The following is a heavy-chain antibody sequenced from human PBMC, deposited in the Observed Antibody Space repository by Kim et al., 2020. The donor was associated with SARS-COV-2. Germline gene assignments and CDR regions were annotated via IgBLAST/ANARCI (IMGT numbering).Heavy chain of an antibody. CDR3: ATGKQQLAFFDYYYGMDV. CDR2: ISYDGSNK. V-gene: IGHV3-30*03. D-gene: IGHD6-13*01. Sequence: GGSLRLSCAASGFTFSSYGMHWVRQAPGKGLEWVAVISYDGSNKYYADSVKGRFTISRDNSKNTLYLQMNSLRAEDTAVYYCATGKQQLAFFDYYYGMDVWGQGTTVTVSS. J-gene: IGHJ6*02. CDR1: GFTFSSYG.